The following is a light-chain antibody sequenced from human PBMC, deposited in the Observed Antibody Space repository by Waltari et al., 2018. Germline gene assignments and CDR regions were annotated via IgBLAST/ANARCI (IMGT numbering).Light chain of an antibody. CDR2: GAS. Sequence: EIVLTQSPGTLSLSPGERATLSCRASQSLSNNYLAWYQQKPGQAPRLLLYGASSRATGIPDRFSGSESGTDFILTISRLEPEDFAVYFCHHYGSSPTFGGGTKVEIK. V-gene: IGKV3-20*01. CDR3: HHYGSSPT. CDR1: QSLSNNY. J-gene: IGKJ4*01.